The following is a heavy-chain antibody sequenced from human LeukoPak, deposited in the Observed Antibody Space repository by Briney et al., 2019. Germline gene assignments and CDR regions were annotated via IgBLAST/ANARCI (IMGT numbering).Heavy chain of an antibody. D-gene: IGHD6-19*01. CDR1: GGSISSYY. J-gene: IGHJ5*02. CDR3: ARDRKAVAGTLYNWFDP. V-gene: IGHV4-4*07. Sequence: SETLSLTCTVSGGSISSYYWSWIRQPAGKGLEWIGRIYTSGSTNYNPSLKSRVTMSVDTSKNQFSLKLSSVTAADTAVYYCARDRKAVAGTLYNWFDPWGQGTLVTVSS. CDR2: IYTSGST.